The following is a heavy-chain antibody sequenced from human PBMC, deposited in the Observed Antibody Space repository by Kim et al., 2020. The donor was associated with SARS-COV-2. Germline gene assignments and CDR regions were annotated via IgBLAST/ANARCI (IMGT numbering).Heavy chain of an antibody. J-gene: IGHJ4*02. Sequence: SETLSLTCTVSGDSISSNYYWGWVRQSPGKDLEWIASMFHSGTTYYNPSLKTRVTISVDTSKNQFSLSLSSVTAADTAVYYCARQSGFFDFWGQGTPVPV. CDR2: MFHSGTT. D-gene: IGHD5-12*01. CDR1: GDSISSNYY. CDR3: ARQSGFFDF. V-gene: IGHV4-39*01.